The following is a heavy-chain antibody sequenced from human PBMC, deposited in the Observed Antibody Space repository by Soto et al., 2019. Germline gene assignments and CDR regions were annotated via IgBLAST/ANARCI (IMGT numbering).Heavy chain of an antibody. Sequence: PAETLAVTCNVSGASLSLYYWSWIRQPPGKGLEWIGRIYATGDTDYNPSLKSRISMSVDMSKKQFSLTLRSVTAADTAIYYCVRDGTKNLRDRFEPWGRGILVTVSS. CDR1: GASLSLYY. V-gene: IGHV4-4*07. CDR3: VRDGTKNLRDRFEP. CDR2: IYATGDT. J-gene: IGHJ5*02. D-gene: IGHD1-26*01.